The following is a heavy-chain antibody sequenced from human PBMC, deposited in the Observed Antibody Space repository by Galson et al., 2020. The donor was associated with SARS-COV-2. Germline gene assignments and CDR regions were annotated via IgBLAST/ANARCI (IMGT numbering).Heavy chain of an antibody. V-gene: IGHV4-59*08. CDR2: IYYSGST. D-gene: IGHD2-15*01. Sequence: ETSETLSLTCTVSGGSISNYYWSWIRQSPGKGLEWIGYIYYSGSTKDNPSLKSRITMSVDTSKNQFSLKLSSVTAADTAVYYCARGSDDCSGGTCYMYVDYWGQGTLVTVSS. CDR1: GGSISNYY. J-gene: IGHJ4*02. CDR3: ARGSDDCSGGTCYMYVDY.